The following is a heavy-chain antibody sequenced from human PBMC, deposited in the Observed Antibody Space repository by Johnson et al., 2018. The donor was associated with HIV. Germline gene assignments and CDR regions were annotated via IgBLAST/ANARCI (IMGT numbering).Heavy chain of an antibody. Sequence: VQLVESGGGLVQPGGSLRLSCAASGFTFSSYWMSWVRQAPGKGLEWVANIKKDGSEKYYVDSVKGRFSISTDNSKNTLYLQMNNLRVEDMGVYYCARDRIPYNWNYEGDAFDIWGQGTMVTVSS. J-gene: IGHJ3*02. CDR3: ARDRIPYNWNYEGDAFDI. D-gene: IGHD1-7*01. V-gene: IGHV3-7*01. CDR2: IKKDGSEK. CDR1: GFTFSSYW.